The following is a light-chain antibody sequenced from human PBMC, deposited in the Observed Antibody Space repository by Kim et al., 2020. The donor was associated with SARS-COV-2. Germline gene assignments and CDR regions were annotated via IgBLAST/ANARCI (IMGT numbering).Light chain of an antibody. CDR3: SSFAGSNNV. V-gene: IGLV2-8*01. Sequence: QSALTQPPSASGSPGQSVTISCTGTSSDVGGYNYVSWYQQHPGKAPKLMIYEVNKRPSGVPDRFSGSKSGNTASLTVSGLQADDEADYYCSSFAGSNNVIGTGTKVTVL. J-gene: IGLJ1*01. CDR1: SSDVGGYNY. CDR2: EVN.